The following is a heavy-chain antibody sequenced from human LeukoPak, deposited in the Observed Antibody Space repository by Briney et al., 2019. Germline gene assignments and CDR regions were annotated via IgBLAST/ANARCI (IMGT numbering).Heavy chain of an antibody. CDR2: IKHDGSEK. Sequence: GGSLRLSCAASGFTFSTSWMTWVRQAPGKGLEFVANIKHDGSEKYYVDSVQGRFTISRDNAKNSLYLQMNSLRAEDMAVYYCARWAAAGLYYMDVWGKGTTVTISS. CDR1: GFTFSTSW. J-gene: IGHJ6*03. D-gene: IGHD6-13*01. CDR3: ARWAAAGLYYMDV. V-gene: IGHV3-7*01.